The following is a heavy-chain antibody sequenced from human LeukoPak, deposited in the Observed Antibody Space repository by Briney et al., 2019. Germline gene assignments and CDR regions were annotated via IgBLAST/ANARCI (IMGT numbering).Heavy chain of an antibody. V-gene: IGHV3-21*01. D-gene: IGHD4-17*01. CDR1: GFTFSSYA. J-gene: IGHJ4*02. CDR3: ARGDYGDFVFDY. CDR2: ISSSSSNI. Sequence: PGRSLRLSCAASGFTFSSYAMHWVRQAPGKGLEWVSSISSSSSNIYYADSVKGRFTISRDNAKTSLYLQMNSLRAEDTAVYYCARGDYGDFVFDYWGQGTLVTVSS.